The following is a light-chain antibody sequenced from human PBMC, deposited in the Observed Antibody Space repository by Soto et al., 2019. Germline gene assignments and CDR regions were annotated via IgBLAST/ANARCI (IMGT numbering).Light chain of an antibody. CDR3: QQYDRWPPLT. CDR1: QSVSSN. J-gene: IGKJ4*01. CDR2: GAS. Sequence: EIVMTQSPATLSVSPGERATLSCRASQSVSSNLAWYQQKPGQAPRLLIYGASTRATGIPARFSGSGSDTEFTLTISSLQSEDVAVYYCQQYDRWPPLTFGGGTKVDIK. V-gene: IGKV3-15*01.